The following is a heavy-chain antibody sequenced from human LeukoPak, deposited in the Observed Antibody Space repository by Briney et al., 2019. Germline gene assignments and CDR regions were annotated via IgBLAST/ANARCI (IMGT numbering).Heavy chain of an antibody. CDR3: AREGSTSGFFY. D-gene: IGHD3-22*01. J-gene: IGHJ4*02. V-gene: IGHV3-48*03. CDR1: GFTFRSYE. CDR2: ISSSGSTI. Sequence: PGGSLRLSCAVFGFTFRSYEMNWVRQVPGKGLEWVSYISSSGSTIEYADSAKGRFTLSRDNAKNSLYLQMNSLRAEDTAIYYCAREGSTSGFFYWGQGTLVTVSS.